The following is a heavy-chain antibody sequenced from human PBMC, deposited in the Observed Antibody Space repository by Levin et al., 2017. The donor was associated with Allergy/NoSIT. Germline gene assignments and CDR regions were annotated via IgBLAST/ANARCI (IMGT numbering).Heavy chain of an antibody. J-gene: IGHJ4*02. CDR2: ISHDGSSK. V-gene: IGHV3-30-3*01. Sequence: GESLKISCAASGFTFSDYTMHWVRKAPGKGLEWMAVISHDGSSKYYADSVTGRFTISRDNSKNTLHLQMNSLSSEDAAVYYCASDRGAQQWQYYFDFWGQGTLVTVSS. CDR1: GFTFSDYT. D-gene: IGHD3-10*01. CDR3: ASDRGAQQWQYYFDF.